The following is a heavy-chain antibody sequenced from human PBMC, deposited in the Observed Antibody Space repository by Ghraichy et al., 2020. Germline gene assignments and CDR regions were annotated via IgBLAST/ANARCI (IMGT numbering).Heavy chain of an antibody. V-gene: IGHV3-23*01. D-gene: IGHD3-3*01. CDR3: AQLPRGDDFWNGWYFDL. J-gene: IGHJ2*01. CDR1: GVILTNYA. CDR2: ISGGGVAT. Sequence: GGSLRLSCEASGVILTNYAMSWVRQAPGKGLEWVSVISGGGVATKYADSVKGRFTISRDNSKRMLYLQMNSLTVEDTAVYYCAQLPRGDDFWNGWYFDLWGRGTLVTVSS.